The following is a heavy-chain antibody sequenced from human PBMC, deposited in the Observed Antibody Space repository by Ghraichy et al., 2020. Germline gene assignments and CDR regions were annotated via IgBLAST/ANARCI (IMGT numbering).Heavy chain of an antibody. CDR3: ARGDDSSGHYSGPGSYP. V-gene: IGHV1-2*02. CDR1: GYTFTGYY. Sequence: ASVKVSCKASGYTFTGYYMHWLRQAPGQGLEWMGWINPKSGGTKYAQKFQGRVTMTRDTSITTAYMELTGLRSDDAAVYYCARGDDSSGHYSGPGSYPWGQGTLVTVSS. J-gene: IGHJ5*02. D-gene: IGHD3-22*01. CDR2: INPKSGGT.